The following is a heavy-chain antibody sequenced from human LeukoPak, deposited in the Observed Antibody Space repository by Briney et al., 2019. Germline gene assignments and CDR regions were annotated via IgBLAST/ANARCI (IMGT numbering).Heavy chain of an antibody. Sequence: PGGSLRLSCAASGFTFSSYGMHWVRQAPGKGLEWVAVISYDGSNKYYADSVKGRFTISRDNSKNTLYLQMNSLRAEDTAVYYCAKDLVRYCSGGSCQHGFDYWGQGTLVTVSS. V-gene: IGHV3-30*18. D-gene: IGHD2-15*01. J-gene: IGHJ4*02. CDR1: GFTFSSYG. CDR3: AKDLVRYCSGGSCQHGFDY. CDR2: ISYDGSNK.